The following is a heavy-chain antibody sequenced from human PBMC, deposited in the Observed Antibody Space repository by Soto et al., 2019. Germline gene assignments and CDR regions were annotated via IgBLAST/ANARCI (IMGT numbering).Heavy chain of an antibody. CDR3: AKYGGIVVARPYYFDY. CDR1: GFTFSSYA. CDR2: ISGSGGST. D-gene: IGHD3-22*01. J-gene: IGHJ4*02. Sequence: GGSLRLSCAASGFTFSSYAMSWVRQAPGKGLEWVSAISGSGGSTYYADSVKGRFTISRDNSKNTLYLQMNSLRAEDTAVYYCAKYGGIVVARPYYFDYWGQGTLVTVSS. V-gene: IGHV3-23*01.